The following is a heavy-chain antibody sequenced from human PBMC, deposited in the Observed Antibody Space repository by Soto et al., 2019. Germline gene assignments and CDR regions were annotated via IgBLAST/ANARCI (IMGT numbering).Heavy chain of an antibody. Sequence: PSETLSLTCAVYGGSFSGYYLSWIRQPPGKGLEWIGEINHSGSTNYNPSLKSRVTISVDTSKNQFSLKLSSVTAADTAVYYCARTVDYFDYWGQGTLVTVSS. CDR1: GGSFSGYY. CDR3: ARTVDYFDY. D-gene: IGHD2-15*01. CDR2: INHSGST. J-gene: IGHJ4*02. V-gene: IGHV4-34*01.